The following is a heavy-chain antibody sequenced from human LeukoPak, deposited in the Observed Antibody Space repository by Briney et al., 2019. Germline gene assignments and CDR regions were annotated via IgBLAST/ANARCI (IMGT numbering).Heavy chain of an antibody. CDR3: ARDPAYCGGDCYIWFDP. Sequence: ASVKVSCKASGYTFTGYYMHWVRQAPGQGLEWMGWINPNSGGTNYAQKFQGRVTMTRDTSISTAYMGLSRLRSDDTAVYYCARDPAYCGGDCYIWFDPWGQGTLVTVSS. D-gene: IGHD2-21*01. V-gene: IGHV1-2*02. CDR1: GYTFTGYY. CDR2: INPNSGGT. J-gene: IGHJ5*02.